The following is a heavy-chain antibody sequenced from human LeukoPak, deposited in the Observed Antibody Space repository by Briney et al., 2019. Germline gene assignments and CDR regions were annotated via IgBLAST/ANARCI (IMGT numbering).Heavy chain of an antibody. Sequence: GGSLRLSCAASGFTFSSYSMNWVRQAPGEGLEWVSSISSSSSYIYYADSVKGRFTISRDNAKNSLYLQMNSLRAEDTAVYYCARVMEYCSSTSCYPPWDYYYYGMDVWGQGTTVTVSS. CDR3: ARVMEYCSSTSCYPPWDYYYYGMDV. V-gene: IGHV3-21*01. D-gene: IGHD2-2*01. J-gene: IGHJ6*02. CDR2: ISSSSSYI. CDR1: GFTFSSYS.